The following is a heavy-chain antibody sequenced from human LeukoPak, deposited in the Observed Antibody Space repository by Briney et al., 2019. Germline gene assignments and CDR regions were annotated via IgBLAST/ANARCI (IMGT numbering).Heavy chain of an antibody. J-gene: IGHJ6*02. CDR1: GGSISSYY. CDR3: ARSGYSNYDTPGMDV. V-gene: IGHV4-59*08. CDR2: IYYSGST. D-gene: IGHD4-11*01. Sequence: PSETLSLTCTVSGGSISSYYWSWIRQPPGKGLEWIGYIYYSGSTNYNPSLKSRVTISVDTSKNQFSLKLSSVTAADTAVYYCARSGYSNYDTPGMDVWGQGTTVTVSS.